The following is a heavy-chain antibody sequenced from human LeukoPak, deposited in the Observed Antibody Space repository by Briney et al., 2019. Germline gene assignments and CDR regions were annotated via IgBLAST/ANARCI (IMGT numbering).Heavy chain of an antibody. V-gene: IGHV3-9*01. CDR3: AKVGPQYYDILTGWPSLDY. D-gene: IGHD3-9*01. J-gene: IGHJ4*02. Sequence: GGSLRLSCAASGFRFEDFAMFWVRQVSGKGLEWVSFISWSGAQLGYADFVEGRFTISRDNSKNTLYLQMNSLRAEDTAVYYCAKVGPQYYDILTGWPSLDYWGQGTLVTVSS. CDR2: ISWSGAQL. CDR1: GFRFEDFA.